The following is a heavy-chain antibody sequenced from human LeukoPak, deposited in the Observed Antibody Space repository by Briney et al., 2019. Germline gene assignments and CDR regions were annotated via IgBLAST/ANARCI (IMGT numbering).Heavy chain of an antibody. V-gene: IGHV1-46*01. D-gene: IGHD5-12*01. CDR1: GYTFTSYY. Sequence: ASVKVSCKASGYTFTSYYMHWVRQAPGQGLEWMGIINPSGGSTSYAQKFQGRVTMTRDTSTSTVYMELSSLRSEDTAVYYCARDGDVDMVATTLIVDYWGQGTLVTVSS. J-gene: IGHJ4*02. CDR3: ARDGDVDMVATTLIVDY. CDR2: INPSGGST.